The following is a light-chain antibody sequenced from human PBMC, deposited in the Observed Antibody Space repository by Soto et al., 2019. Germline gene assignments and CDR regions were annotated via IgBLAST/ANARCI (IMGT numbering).Light chain of an antibody. J-gene: IGKJ4*01. Sequence: GDIVTIPCGASQGMGSYLAWYQQKPGEAPKLLIYAASTLQSGVPSRFSGSGSGTDFTLTISSLQAEDFATYYCQQLSTYPFTFGGGTKVDIK. CDR3: QQLSTYPFT. CDR1: QGMGSY. CDR2: AAS. V-gene: IGKV1-9*01.